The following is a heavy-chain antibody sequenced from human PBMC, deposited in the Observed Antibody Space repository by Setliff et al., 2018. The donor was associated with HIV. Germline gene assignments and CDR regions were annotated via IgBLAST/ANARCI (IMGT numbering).Heavy chain of an antibody. D-gene: IGHD3-3*01. CDR1: GFSFSSYW. CDR3: ARDATRSGDMDV. V-gene: IGHV3-7*01. CDR2: IKQDGSEK. Sequence: PGGSLRLSCAASGFSFSSYWMSWVRQAPGKGPEWVANIKQDGSEKYYVDSVRGRFTISRDNAKNSLYLQMNSLRAEDTAVYYCARDATRSGDMDVWAKGTTVTVSS. J-gene: IGHJ6*03.